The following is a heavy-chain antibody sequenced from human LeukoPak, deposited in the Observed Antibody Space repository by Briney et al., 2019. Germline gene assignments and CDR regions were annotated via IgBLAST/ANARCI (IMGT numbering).Heavy chain of an antibody. Sequence: PSETLSLTCTVSGGSISSGGYYWSWIRQPPGKGLEWIGYIYHSGSTYYNPSLKSRVTISVDRSKNQFSLKLSSVTAADTAVYYCARAILTGLRDYWGQGTLVTVSS. CDR3: ARAILTGLRDY. CDR2: IYHSGST. CDR1: GGSISSGGYY. V-gene: IGHV4-30-2*01. J-gene: IGHJ4*02. D-gene: IGHD3-9*01.